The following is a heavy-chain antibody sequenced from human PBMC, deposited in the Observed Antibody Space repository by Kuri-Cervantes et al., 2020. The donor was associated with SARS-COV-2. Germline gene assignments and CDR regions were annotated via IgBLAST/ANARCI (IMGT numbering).Heavy chain of an antibody. V-gene: IGHV3-30-3*02. J-gene: IGHJ6*02. CDR1: GSTFSSYA. D-gene: IGHD2-2*01. Sequence: GGSLRLSGAAAGSTFSSYAMHWGRQAPGKGLGWVAVISYDGSNTYDADSVKGRFTISRDNSKNTLYRQMNSLRAEDTDVYYCAKDLGVVVPAIDYGMDVWGQGTTVTVSS. CDR2: ISYDGSNT. CDR3: AKDLGVVVPAIDYGMDV.